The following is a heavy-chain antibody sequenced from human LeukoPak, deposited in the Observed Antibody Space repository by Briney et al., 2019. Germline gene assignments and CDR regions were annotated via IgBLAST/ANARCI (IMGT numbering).Heavy chain of an antibody. J-gene: IGHJ3*02. CDR2: IVNDGSTT. D-gene: IGHD4-17*01. V-gene: IGHV3-74*01. CDR1: GFTFSTYY. CDR3: ARESSDYGDYDAFDI. Sequence: GGSLRLSCAASGFTFSTYYMHWVRQAPGKGLVCVSRIVNDGSTTTYAGSVKGRFTISRDNAKNTLFLQMNSLRVEDTAVYYCARESSDYGDYDAFDIWGRGTMVTVSS.